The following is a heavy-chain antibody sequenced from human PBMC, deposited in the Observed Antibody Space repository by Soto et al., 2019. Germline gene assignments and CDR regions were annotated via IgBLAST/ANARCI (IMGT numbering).Heavy chain of an antibody. J-gene: IGHJ4*02. CDR3: AREGLAVAGTSLDY. Sequence: QVQLVQSGAEVKKPGSSVKVSCKASGGTFSSYAISWVRQAPGQGLEWMGGIIPIFGTANYAQKFQGRVTITADESTSTAYMELSGLRSEDTAVYYCAREGLAVAGTSLDYWGQGTLVTVSS. V-gene: IGHV1-69*12. CDR1: GGTFSSYA. D-gene: IGHD6-19*01. CDR2: IIPIFGTA.